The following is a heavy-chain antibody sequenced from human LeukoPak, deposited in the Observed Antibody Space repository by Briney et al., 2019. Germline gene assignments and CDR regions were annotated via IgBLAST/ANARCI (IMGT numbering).Heavy chain of an antibody. D-gene: IGHD4-17*01. J-gene: IGHJ4*02. CDR1: GGSISSYY. Sequence: SETLSLTCTVSGGSISSYYWSWIRQPPGKGLEWIGYIYYSGSTNYNPSLKSRVTISVDTSKNQFSLKLSSVTAADTAVYYCARTKVGPSTVTTYYFDYWGQGTLVTVSS. V-gene: IGHV4-59*01. CDR3: ARTKVGPSTVTTYYFDY. CDR2: IYYSGST.